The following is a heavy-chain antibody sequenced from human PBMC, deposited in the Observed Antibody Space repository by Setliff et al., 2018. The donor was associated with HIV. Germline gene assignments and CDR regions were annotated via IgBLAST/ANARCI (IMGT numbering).Heavy chain of an antibody. CDR3: VRSGCNGNICYDSRGWLDS. Sequence: KPSETLSLTCTVSGGSIDSGHYDWNWVRQPGGKGLEWIGRIYTRGSTKYSPTFESRVTMSLDTSKNQFSLNLRSVTAADTALYYCVRSGCNGNICYDSRGWLDSWGQGTQVTVSS. V-gene: IGHV4-61*02. CDR1: GGSIDSGHYD. D-gene: IGHD5-12*01. J-gene: IGHJ5*01. CDR2: IYTRGST.